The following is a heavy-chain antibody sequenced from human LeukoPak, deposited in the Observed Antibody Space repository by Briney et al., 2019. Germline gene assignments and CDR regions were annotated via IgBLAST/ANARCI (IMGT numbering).Heavy chain of an antibody. D-gene: IGHD6-13*01. CDR1: GYTFITYA. Sequence: ASVTVSCKASGYTFITYAINWVRQAPGQGLEWMGWINTNTGNPTYAQNFTGRFVFSLDTSVSTAYLQISSLKAEDTAVYYCARVYVAATGAVYYYHGMDVWGQGTTVTVSS. CDR2: INTNTGNP. J-gene: IGHJ6*02. CDR3: ARVYVAATGAVYYYHGMDV. V-gene: IGHV7-4-1*02.